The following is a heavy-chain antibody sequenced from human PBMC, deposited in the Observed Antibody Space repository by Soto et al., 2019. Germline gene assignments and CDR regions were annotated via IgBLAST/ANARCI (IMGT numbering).Heavy chain of an antibody. D-gene: IGHD3-10*01. CDR2: INPSGGST. CDR3: ARRDYYGSEDYYYYMDV. V-gene: IGHV1-46*03. CDR1: GYTFTSYY. J-gene: IGHJ6*03. Sequence: GASVKVSCKASGYTFTSYYMHWVRQAPGQGLEWMGIINPSGGSTSYAQKFQGRVTMTRDTSTSTVYMELSSLRSEDTAVYYCARRDYYGSEDYYYYMDVWGKGTTVTVSS.